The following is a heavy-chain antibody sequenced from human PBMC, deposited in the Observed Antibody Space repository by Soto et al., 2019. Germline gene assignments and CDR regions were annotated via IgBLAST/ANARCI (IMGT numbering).Heavy chain of an antibody. CDR3: TTDPAVTMIRGNYYYYAMAV. D-gene: IGHD3-10*01. CDR2: IKSKSDGGAT. Sequence: PGGSLRLSCAASGFTSSDAWMSWVRQAPGKGLEWVGRIKSKSDGGATDYAAPVKGRFIISRDDSKNTLYLQMNSLKTEDTAVYYCTTDPAVTMIRGNYYYYAMAVWGQGTTVTVSS. J-gene: IGHJ6*02. V-gene: IGHV3-15*01. CDR1: GFTSSDAW.